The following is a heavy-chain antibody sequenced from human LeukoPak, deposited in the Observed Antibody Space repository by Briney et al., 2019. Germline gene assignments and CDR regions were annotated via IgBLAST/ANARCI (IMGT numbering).Heavy chain of an antibody. J-gene: IGHJ4*02. D-gene: IGHD3-10*01. V-gene: IGHV2-5*08. CDR2: IYWDDDK. CDR3: AHAVRHAGYFDY. Sequence: SWVRQPPGKALEWLALIYWDDDKRYSPSLKSRLTITKDTSKNQVVLTMTNMDPVDTATYYCAHAVRHAGYFDYWGQGTLVTVSS.